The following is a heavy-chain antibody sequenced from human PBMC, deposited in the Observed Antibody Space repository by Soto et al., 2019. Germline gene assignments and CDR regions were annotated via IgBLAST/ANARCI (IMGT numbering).Heavy chain of an antibody. V-gene: IGHV3-48*02. J-gene: IGHJ5*02. CDR2: ISSSSSTI. CDR1: GFTFSSYS. CDR3: ARDGLKGGYLPTYNWFDP. D-gene: IGHD2-15*01. Sequence: GGSLRLSCAASGFTFSSYSMNWVRQAPGKGLEWVSYISSSSSTIYYADSVKGRFTISRDNAKNSLYLQMNSLRDEDTAVYYCARDGLKGGYLPTYNWFDPWGQGTLVTVSS.